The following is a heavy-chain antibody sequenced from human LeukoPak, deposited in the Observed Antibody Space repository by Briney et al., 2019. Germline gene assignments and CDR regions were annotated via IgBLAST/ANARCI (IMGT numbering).Heavy chain of an antibody. V-gene: IGHV3-23*01. CDR2: ISGSGDST. J-gene: IGHJ5*02. CDR3: ARDSYYFGRNWFDP. Sequence: GGSLRLSCAASGFTFSSYAMSWVRQAPGKGLEWVSLISGSGDSTYYADSARGRFAISRDNSKNTLYLQMNSLRAEDTAVYYCARDSYYFGRNWFDPWGQGTLVTVSS. D-gene: IGHD3-10*01. CDR1: GFTFSSYA.